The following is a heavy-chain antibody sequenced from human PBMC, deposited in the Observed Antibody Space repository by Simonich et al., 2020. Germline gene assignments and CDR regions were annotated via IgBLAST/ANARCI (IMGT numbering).Heavy chain of an antibody. V-gene: IGHV3-7*01. J-gene: IGHJ3*02. Sequence: EVQLVESGGGLVQPVGSLRLSCAASGFNFSSYWMSWVRQAPGKGLGGGTNQKQEGSEKNNVDSGKGRFTISRDNAKNSLYLQMNSLRAEDTAVYYCACLGTGDAFDIWGQGTMVTVSS. CDR3: ACLGTGDAFDI. D-gene: IGHD3-9*01. CDR1: GFNFSSYW. CDR2: QKQEGSEK.